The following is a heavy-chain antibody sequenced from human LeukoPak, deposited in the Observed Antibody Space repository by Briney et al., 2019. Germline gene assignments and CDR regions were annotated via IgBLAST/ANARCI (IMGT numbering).Heavy chain of an antibody. J-gene: IGHJ5*02. Sequence: SETLSLTCTVSGGSISSSSYYWGWIRQPPGKGLEWIGSIYYSGSTYYNPSLKSRVTISVDTSKNQFSLKLSSVTAADTAVYYCARDCTIFGGGRNWFDPWGQGTLVTVSS. CDR3: ARDCTIFGGGRNWFDP. V-gene: IGHV4-39*07. CDR1: GGSISSSSYY. D-gene: IGHD3-3*01. CDR2: IYYSGST.